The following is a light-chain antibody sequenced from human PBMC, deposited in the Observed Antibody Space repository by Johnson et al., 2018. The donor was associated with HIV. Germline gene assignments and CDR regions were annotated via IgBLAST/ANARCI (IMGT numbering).Light chain of an antibody. CDR3: GAWDSSLSAYV. Sequence: QSVLSQPPSVSATPGQKVTISCSGSTSNIGNNYVSWYQQFPGAAPKLLIYDDNKRPSRIPDRFSGSKSGTSATLGITGLQTGDEADFYCGAWDSSLSAYVFVSGTKVTVL. CDR2: DDN. J-gene: IGLJ1*01. V-gene: IGLV1-51*01. CDR1: TSNIGNNY.